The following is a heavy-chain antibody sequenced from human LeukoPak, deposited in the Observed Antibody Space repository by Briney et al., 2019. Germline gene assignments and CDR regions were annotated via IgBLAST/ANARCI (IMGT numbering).Heavy chain of an antibody. D-gene: IGHD5-18*01. V-gene: IGHV4-30-2*01. Sequence: SETLSLTCTVSGGSISSGGYYWSWIRQPPGEGLEWIGYIYHSGSTYFNPSLKSRVTISVDRSRNQFSLKLSSVTAADTAVYYCARHGGYSYGYRYYYYYMDVWGKGTTVTVSS. CDR2: IYHSGST. J-gene: IGHJ6*03. CDR3: ARHGGYSYGYRYYYYYMDV. CDR1: GGSISSGGYY.